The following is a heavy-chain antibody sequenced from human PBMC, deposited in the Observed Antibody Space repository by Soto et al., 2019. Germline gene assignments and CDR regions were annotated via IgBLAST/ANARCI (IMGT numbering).Heavy chain of an antibody. D-gene: IGHD3-22*01. Sequence: QVQLVQSGTEVKRPGASVKVSCKSSGYPFTIYGITWVRQAPGQGLEWMGWISGNNGNTNYAQNLQGRVTMTIDTSTTTAYMELRSLRSDDTAVYYCARVVQKYNYYDRGGYLYYFDYWGQGTLVTVSS. J-gene: IGHJ4*02. CDR3: ARVVQKYNYYDRGGYLYYFDY. V-gene: IGHV1-18*04. CDR2: ISGNNGNT. CDR1: GYPFTIYG.